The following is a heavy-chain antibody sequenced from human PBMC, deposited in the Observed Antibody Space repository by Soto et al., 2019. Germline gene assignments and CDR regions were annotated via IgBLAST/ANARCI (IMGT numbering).Heavy chain of an antibody. Sequence: PSETLSLTCTVSGGSISSYYWNWIRQPPGKGLEWVGYIYYSGSTNYNPSLKSRVTISVDTSKNQFSLKLSSVTAADTAVYYCARKGYSSSPFDYWGQGTLVTVSS. CDR2: IYYSGST. V-gene: IGHV4-59*01. CDR1: GGSISSYY. J-gene: IGHJ4*02. CDR3: ARKGYSSSPFDY. D-gene: IGHD6-13*01.